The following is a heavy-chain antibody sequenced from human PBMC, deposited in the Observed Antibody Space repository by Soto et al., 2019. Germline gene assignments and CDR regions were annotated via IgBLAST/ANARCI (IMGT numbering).Heavy chain of an antibody. CDR3: ARDGTLYDSSAYYYLY. J-gene: IGHJ4*02. CDR1: GGTFSRYT. Sequence: QVHLVPSGAEVKKPGSSVKVSCKASGGTFSRYTITWVRQAPGQGLEWMGGITPMFGTPDYAQKVQGRVTISADESTCTSYMELSSLRSEDTAMYYCARDGTLYDSSAYYYLYWGQGTLVNVSS. V-gene: IGHV1-69*01. D-gene: IGHD3-22*01. CDR2: ITPMFGTP.